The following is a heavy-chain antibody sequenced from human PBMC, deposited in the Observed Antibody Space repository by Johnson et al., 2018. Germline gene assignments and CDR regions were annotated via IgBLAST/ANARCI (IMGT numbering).Heavy chain of an antibody. CDR2: ISSSSSSI. CDR1: GFTFTSFS. CDR3: ARERSTGTLYYYGMDV. V-gene: IGHV3-21*01. D-gene: IGHD2-8*02. J-gene: IGHJ6*02. Sequence: VQLVESGGGLVKPGGSXRLSCAASGFTFTSFSMNWVRQAPGKGLEWVSSISSSSSSIDYAASVKGRFTISRDNAKNSLYLQMNSLRAEDTAVYYCARERSTGTLYYYGMDVWGQGTTVTVSS.